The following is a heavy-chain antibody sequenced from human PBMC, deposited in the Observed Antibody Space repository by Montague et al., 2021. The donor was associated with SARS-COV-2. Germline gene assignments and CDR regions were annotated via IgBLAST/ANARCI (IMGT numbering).Heavy chain of an antibody. J-gene: IGHJ3*01. V-gene: IGHV4-39*07. CDR1: GGSISSSSYY. CDR2: IYYSGST. Sequence: SETLSLTCTVSGGSISSSSYYWGWIRQPPGKGLEWIGSIYYSGSTYYNPSLRNRITISIDTSANQFSLKLRSVTPADTAVYYCVRDFYDTSDYFQGTFDVWGHGTVVSVSS. D-gene: IGHD3-22*01. CDR3: VRDFYDTSDYFQGTFDV.